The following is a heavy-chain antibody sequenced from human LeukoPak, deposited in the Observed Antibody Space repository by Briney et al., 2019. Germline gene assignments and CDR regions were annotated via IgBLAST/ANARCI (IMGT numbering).Heavy chain of an antibody. V-gene: IGHV5-51*01. CDR3: ARRLITMVRGVDAFDI. D-gene: IGHD3-10*01. CDR2: IYPGDSDT. J-gene: IGHJ3*02. CDR1: GYSFTSYW. Sequence: GESLKISCKGSGYSFTSYWIGWVRQMPGKGLEWMGIIYPGDSDTRYSPSFHGQVTISADKSTSTAYLQWSSLKASDTAMYYCARRLITMVRGVDAFDIWGQGTMVTVSS.